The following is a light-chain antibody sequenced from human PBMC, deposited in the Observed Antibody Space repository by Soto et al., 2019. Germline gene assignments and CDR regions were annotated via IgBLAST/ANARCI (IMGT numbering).Light chain of an antibody. V-gene: IGKV1-5*03. CDR2: KAS. J-gene: IGKJ1*01. Sequence: IQMTQSPSTLSASVGDRVTISCRASSGIGSWLAWYQQKPGKAPNLLIYKASSLESGVPSRFSGSGSGTEFTLTISSLQPDDFATYYCQQYETSSPTTFGQGTKVDSK. CDR3: QQYETSSPTT. CDR1: SGIGSW.